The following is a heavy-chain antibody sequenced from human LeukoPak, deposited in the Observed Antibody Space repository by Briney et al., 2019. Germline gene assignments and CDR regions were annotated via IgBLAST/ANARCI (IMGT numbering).Heavy chain of an antibody. CDR1: GYTFITHG. D-gene: IGHD3-10*01. Sequence: GASVKVSCKASGYTFITHGLTWVRQAPGQGLEWMGWISAYNGNTIYAQTLQDRLTMTTDTSTSTAYMELRSLRSEDTAVYYCARDPAEPSMVRGVIILVFGMDVWGQGTTVTVSS. J-gene: IGHJ6*02. V-gene: IGHV1-18*01. CDR3: ARDPAEPSMVRGVIILVFGMDV. CDR2: ISAYNGNT.